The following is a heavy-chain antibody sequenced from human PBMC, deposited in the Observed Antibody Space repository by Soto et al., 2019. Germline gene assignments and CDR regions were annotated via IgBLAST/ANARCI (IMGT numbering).Heavy chain of an antibody. D-gene: IGHD2-2*02. CDR2: IYYSGST. CDR1: GGSISSYY. J-gene: IGHJ4*02. CDR3: ARRYRASFAF. Sequence: PSETLSLTCTVSGGSISSYYWSWIRQPPGKGLEWIGYIYYSGSTNYNPSLKSRVTISVDTSKNQFSLKLSSVTAADTAVYYCARRYRASFAFWGQGTLVTGSS. V-gene: IGHV4-59*01.